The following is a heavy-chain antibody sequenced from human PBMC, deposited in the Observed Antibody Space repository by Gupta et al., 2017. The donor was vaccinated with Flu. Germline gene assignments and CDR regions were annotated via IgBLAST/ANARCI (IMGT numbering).Heavy chain of an antibody. CDR2: ISGSGGST. V-gene: IGHV3-23*01. CDR1: SYA. J-gene: IGHJ4*02. D-gene: IGHD6-6*01. Sequence: SYAMSWVRQAPGKGLEWVSAISGSGGSTYYADSVKGRFTISRDNSKNTLYLQMNSLRAEDTAVYYCAKVAAARPPYYFDYWGQGTLVTVSS. CDR3: AKVAAARPPYYFDY.